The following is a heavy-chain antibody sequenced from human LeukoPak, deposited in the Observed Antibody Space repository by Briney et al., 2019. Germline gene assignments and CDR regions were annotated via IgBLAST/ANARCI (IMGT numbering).Heavy chain of an antibody. J-gene: IGHJ4*02. CDR3: ARAPASYHFDY. CDR2: IGHDRSNK. Sequence: GRSLRLSCAASGFTFSSYGMHWVRQAPGKGLEWVALIGHDRSNKYYADSVKGRFTISRDNSKNTVDLQMNSLRAEDTAVYYCARAPASYHFDYWGQGTLVTVSS. V-gene: IGHV3-33*01. CDR1: GFTFSSYG.